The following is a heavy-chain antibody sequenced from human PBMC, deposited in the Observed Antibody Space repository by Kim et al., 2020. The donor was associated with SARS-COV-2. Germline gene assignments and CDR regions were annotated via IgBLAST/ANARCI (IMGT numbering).Heavy chain of an antibody. D-gene: IGHD6-13*01. CDR1: GFTFSDYY. V-gene: IGHV3-11*05. J-gene: IGHJ4*02. Sequence: GGSLRLSCAASGFTFSDYYMSWIRQAPGKGLEWVSYISSSIDYTNYADSLKGRFTISRDNAKNSLYLQMNSLRADDTAVYYCARVSLGSSSWYYFDYWGQVTLVTVSS. CDR2: ISSSIDYT. CDR3: ARVSLGSSSWYYFDY.